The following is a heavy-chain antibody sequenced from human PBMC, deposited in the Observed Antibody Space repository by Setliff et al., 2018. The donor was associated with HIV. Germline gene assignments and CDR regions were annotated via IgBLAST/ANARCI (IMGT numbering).Heavy chain of an antibody. CDR2: FDPEDGET. CDR1: GYTLTELS. Sequence: GASVKVSCKVSGYTLTELSMHWVRQAPGKGLEWMGGFDPEDGETIYAQKFQGRVTMTEDTSTDTAYMELGSLRSEDTAVYYCATDQISDGSGSYPKSYFDYWGQGTLVTVSS. V-gene: IGHV1-24*01. CDR3: ATDQISDGSGSYPKSYFDY. J-gene: IGHJ4*02. D-gene: IGHD3-10*01.